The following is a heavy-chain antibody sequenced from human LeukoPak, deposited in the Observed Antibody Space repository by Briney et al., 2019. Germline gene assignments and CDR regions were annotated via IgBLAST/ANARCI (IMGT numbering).Heavy chain of an antibody. J-gene: IGHJ6*02. D-gene: IGHD6-19*01. CDR1: GYTFTSYY. CDR3: ARDQYSSGWPYYYYGMDV. V-gene: IGHV1-46*01. Sequence: GASVKVSCKASGYTFTSYYMHWVRQAPGQGLEWMGIINPSGGSTSYAQKFQGRVTMTRDASTSTVYMELSSLRSEDTAVYYCARDQYSSGWPYYYYGMDVWGQGTTVTVSS. CDR2: INPSGGST.